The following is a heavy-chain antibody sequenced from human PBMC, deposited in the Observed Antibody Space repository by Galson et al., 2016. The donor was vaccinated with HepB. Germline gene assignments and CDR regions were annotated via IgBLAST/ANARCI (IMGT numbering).Heavy chain of an antibody. J-gene: IGHJ4*02. CDR2: ISANSGNT. D-gene: IGHD4-17*01. CDR1: GYTFAEYG. V-gene: IGHV1-18*04. CDR3: ARTAVTGPSFFSF. Sequence: SVKVSCKASGYTFAEYGITWVRQAPGQGLEWMGTISANSGNTKYAQKFQGRLSMTTDTSTSTAYMELRSLRSDDSAVYYCARTAVTGPSFFSFWGQGTLVSVSS.